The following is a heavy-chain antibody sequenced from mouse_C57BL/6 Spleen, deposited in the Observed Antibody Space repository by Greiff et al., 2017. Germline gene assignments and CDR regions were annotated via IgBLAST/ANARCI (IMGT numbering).Heavy chain of an antibody. Sequence: VQLQQPGAELVKPGASVKLSCKASGYTFTSYWMHWVKQRPGQGLEWIGMIHPNSGSTNYNEKFKSKATLTVDKSSSTAYMQLSSLTSEDSAVYYCARQAIGNYRYFDVWGTGTTVTVSS. CDR1: GYTFTSYW. D-gene: IGHD3-2*02. J-gene: IGHJ1*03. CDR2: IHPNSGST. CDR3: ARQAIGNYRYFDV. V-gene: IGHV1-64*01.